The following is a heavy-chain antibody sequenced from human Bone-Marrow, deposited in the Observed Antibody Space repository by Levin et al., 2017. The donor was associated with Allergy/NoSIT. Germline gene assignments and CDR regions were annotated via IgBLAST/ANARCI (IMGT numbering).Heavy chain of an antibody. CDR2: ISSSSSSGETI. CDR3: ARDPQRRDGYNFDY. V-gene: IGHV3-48*02. D-gene: IGHD5-24*01. J-gene: IGHJ4*02. CDR1: GFVFSGYG. Sequence: GGSLRLSCVASGFVFSGYGMTWVRQAPGKGLEWVSYISSSSSSGETIYYADSVKGRFTISRDNAQNSLYLQMNSLRDEDTAVYFCARDPQRRDGYNFDYWGQGTLVTVSS.